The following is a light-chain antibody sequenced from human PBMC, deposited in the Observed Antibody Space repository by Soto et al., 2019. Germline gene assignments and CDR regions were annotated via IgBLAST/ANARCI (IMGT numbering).Light chain of an antibody. J-gene: IGKJ2*01. CDR3: QQYDDLPYT. V-gene: IGKV1-33*01. CDR2: DAS. Sequence: DIQMTQSPSSLSASVGDRVTITCQASQDISNHLNWYQQKPGKAPKLLIYDASNLETGVPSRFSGSGSGTHFTFTINSLQPEDIATFFCQQYDDLPYTFGQGTNLEIK. CDR1: QDISNH.